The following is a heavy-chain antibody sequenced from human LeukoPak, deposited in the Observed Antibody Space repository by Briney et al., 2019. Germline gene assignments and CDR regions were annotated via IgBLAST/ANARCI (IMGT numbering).Heavy chain of an antibody. J-gene: IGHJ6*03. Sequence: GGSLRLSCAASRFTFSSYNMNWVRQAPGKAMEWVSSITSSGTYTFYADSVKGRFTISRDNAKNSLYLQMDSLGPEDTAVYYCARDPYSGNYGTYYYYYMDVWGKGTTVTISS. V-gene: IGHV3-21*01. CDR2: ITSSGTYT. D-gene: IGHD1-26*01. CDR1: RFTFSSYN. CDR3: ARDPYSGNYGTYYYYYMDV.